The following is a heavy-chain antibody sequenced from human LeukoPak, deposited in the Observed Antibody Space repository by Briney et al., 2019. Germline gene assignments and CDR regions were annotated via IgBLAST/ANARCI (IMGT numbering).Heavy chain of an antibody. D-gene: IGHD2-21*02. CDR2: ISRGSGSI. Sequence: GGSLRLSCVVSGFPFSNYSMNWVRQAPGKGLEWVSSISRGSGSIYYADSLKGRVTISRDNAKNSLSLQMNSLRVEDTAVYYCARAPPYCGGDCSDWYFDLWGRGTLVTVSS. CDR3: ARAPPYCGGDCSDWYFDL. V-gene: IGHV3-21*01. J-gene: IGHJ2*01. CDR1: GFPFSNYS.